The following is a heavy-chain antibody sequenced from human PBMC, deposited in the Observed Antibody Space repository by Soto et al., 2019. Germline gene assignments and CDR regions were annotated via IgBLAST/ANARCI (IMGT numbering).Heavy chain of an antibody. J-gene: IGHJ4*02. Sequence: ASVKVSCKASGGTFSSYAISWVRQAPGQGLEWMGGIIPIFGTANYAQKFQGRVTITADESTSTAYMELSSLRSEDTAVYYCARGTSGGYYLYYFDYWGQGTLVTVSS. D-gene: IGHD3-22*01. CDR2: IIPIFGTA. V-gene: IGHV1-69*13. CDR3: ARGTSGGYYLYYFDY. CDR1: GGTFSSYA.